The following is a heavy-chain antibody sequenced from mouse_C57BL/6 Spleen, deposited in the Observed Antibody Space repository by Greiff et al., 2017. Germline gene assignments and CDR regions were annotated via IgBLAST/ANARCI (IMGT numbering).Heavy chain of an antibody. CDR2: ISYDGSN. V-gene: IGHV3-6*01. Sequence: EVKLVESGPGLVKPSQSLSLTCSVTGYSITSGYYWNWIRQFPGNKLEWMGYISYDGSNNYNPSLKNRISITRDTSKNQFFLKLNSVTTEDTATYYCARDNYSNYDYAMDYWGQGTSVTVSS. CDR1: GYSITSGYY. J-gene: IGHJ4*01. CDR3: ARDNYSNYDYAMDY. D-gene: IGHD2-5*01.